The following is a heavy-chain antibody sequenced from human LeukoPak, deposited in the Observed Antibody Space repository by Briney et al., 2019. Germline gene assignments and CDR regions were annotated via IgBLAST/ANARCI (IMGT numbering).Heavy chain of an antibody. Sequence: ASVKVSCKPSVGTFSSYAISWVRQAPGQGLEWMGGIIPIFGTANYAQKFQGRVTITTDESTSTAYMELSSLRSEDTAVYYCARESFQCYYDRSGHYTPYYFDNCGQGTLVTLS. CDR3: ARESFQCYYDRSGHYTPYYFDN. CDR1: VGTFSSYA. CDR2: IIPIFGTA. V-gene: IGHV1-69*05. D-gene: IGHD3-22*01. J-gene: IGHJ4*02.